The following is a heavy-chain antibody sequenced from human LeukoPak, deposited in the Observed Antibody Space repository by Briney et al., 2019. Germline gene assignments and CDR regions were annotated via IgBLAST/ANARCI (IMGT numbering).Heavy chain of an antibody. V-gene: IGHV3-48*01. J-gene: IGHJ4*02. CDR3: ARDHGGSYSY. CDR1: GFTFSSYG. CDR2: ISSLSGTR. D-gene: IGHD1-26*01. Sequence: PGGSLRLSCAASGFTFSSYGMHWVRQAPGKGLEWVSFISSLSGTRDYADSVRGRFTISRDNAKNSLYLHMDSLRSEDTAVYYCARDHGGSYSYWGQGTLVTVSS.